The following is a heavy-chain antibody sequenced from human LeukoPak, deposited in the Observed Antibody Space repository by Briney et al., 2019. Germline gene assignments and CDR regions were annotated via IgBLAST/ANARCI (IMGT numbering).Heavy chain of an antibody. CDR1: GFTFSSYS. D-gene: IGHD3-22*01. CDR2: ITGSSTTI. Sequence: PGGSLRLSCAASGFTFSSYSMNWVRQAPGKGLEWVSYITGSSTTIYYADSVKGRFTISRDNSKNTLYLQMNSLRAEDTAVYYCAKRYYYDSSGYHYYYYYMDVWGKGTTVTVSS. CDR3: AKRYYYDSSGYHYYYYYMDV. V-gene: IGHV3-48*01. J-gene: IGHJ6*03.